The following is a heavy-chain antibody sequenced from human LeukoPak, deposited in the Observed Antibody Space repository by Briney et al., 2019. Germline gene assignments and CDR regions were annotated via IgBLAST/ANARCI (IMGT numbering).Heavy chain of an antibody. J-gene: IGHJ5*02. D-gene: IGHD4-17*01. CDR1: GGSISSGSSY. CDR2: IYTSGST. CDR3: ARVAGYGDYVS. V-gene: IGHV4-61*02. Sequence: SETLSLTCTVSGGSISSGSSYWGWVRQPAGKGLEWIGRIYTSGSTNYNPSLKSRVTISVDTSKTQFSLKLSSVTAADTAVYYCARVAGYGDYVSWGQGTLVTVSS.